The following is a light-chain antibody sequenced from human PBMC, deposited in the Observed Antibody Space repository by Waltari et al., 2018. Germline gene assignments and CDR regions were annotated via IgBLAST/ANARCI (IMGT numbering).Light chain of an antibody. CDR3: AVWDDSLNGPL. V-gene: IGLV1-44*01. CDR1: GSNIRSNT. J-gene: IGLJ2*01. Sequence: QSVLTQPPSASGTPGQRVSISCSGSGSNIRSNTFNWYQQLPGTSPKLLIYTNDQRPSGVPDRFSGSKSGTSASLAISGLQSEDEAEYHCAVWDDSLNGPLFAGGTKLTVL. CDR2: TND.